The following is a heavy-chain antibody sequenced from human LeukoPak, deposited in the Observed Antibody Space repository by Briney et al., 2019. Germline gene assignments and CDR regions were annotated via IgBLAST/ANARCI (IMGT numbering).Heavy chain of an antibody. D-gene: IGHD6-13*01. CDR2: IKQDGSEK. CDR1: GFTFSSYW. J-gene: IGHJ3*02. V-gene: IGHV3-7*01. CDR3: AREVRRYSSPDAFDI. Sequence: GGSLRLSCAASGFTFSSYWMSWVRQAPGKGLEWVANIKQDGSEKYYVDSVKGRFTISRDNAKNSLYLQMNSLRAEDTAVYYCAREVRRYSSPDAFDIWGQGTMVTVSS.